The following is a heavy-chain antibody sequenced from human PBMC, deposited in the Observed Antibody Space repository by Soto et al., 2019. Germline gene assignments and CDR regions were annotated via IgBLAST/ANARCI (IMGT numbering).Heavy chain of an antibody. D-gene: IGHD3-16*01. Sequence: SLETHPLTSTVSGGTSISYYWSWIRQPPGKGLEWIGYIYYSGSTNYNPSLKSRVTISVNTSKNQFSLKLSSVTAADTAVYYCARRYGSSFDYWGQGTPVTVSS. CDR2: IYYSGST. J-gene: IGHJ4*02. CDR1: GGTSISYY. CDR3: ARRYGSSFDY. V-gene: IGHV4-59*08.